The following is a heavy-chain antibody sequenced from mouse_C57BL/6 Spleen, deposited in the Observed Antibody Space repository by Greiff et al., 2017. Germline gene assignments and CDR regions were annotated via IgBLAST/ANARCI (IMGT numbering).Heavy chain of an antibody. J-gene: IGHJ3*01. CDR2: IYPRSGNT. CDR1: GYTFTSYG. Sequence: QVQLQQSGAELARPGASVKLSCKASGYTFTSYGISWVKQRTGQGLEWIGEIYPRSGNTYYNEKFKGKATPTADKSSSTAYMELRSLTSEDSAVYFCAPITTVVDPFAYWGQGTLVTVSA. CDR3: APITTVVDPFAY. V-gene: IGHV1-81*01. D-gene: IGHD1-1*01.